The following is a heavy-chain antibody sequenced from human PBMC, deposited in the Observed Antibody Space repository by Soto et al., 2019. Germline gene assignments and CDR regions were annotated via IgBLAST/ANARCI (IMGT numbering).Heavy chain of an antibody. V-gene: IGHV4-59*08. Sequence: SETLSLTCTVSGGSVSSYYWSWIRQSPGKGLEWIGYIYYSGGTKYKPSLKRRVTISVDPSKNQYSLQVTSATAADTAVYYCARHPNRHYGLYYFDYWGLGALVTVSS. CDR1: GGSVSSYY. D-gene: IGHD4-17*01. J-gene: IGHJ4*02. CDR3: ARHPNRHYGLYYFDY. CDR2: IYYSGGT.